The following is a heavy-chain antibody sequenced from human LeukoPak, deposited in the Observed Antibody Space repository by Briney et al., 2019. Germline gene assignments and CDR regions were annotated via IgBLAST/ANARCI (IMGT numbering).Heavy chain of an antibody. Sequence: SETLSLTCTVSGGSISSGSYYWSWIRQPAGKGLVWIGRIYTSGSTNYNPSLKSRVAISVDTSKNQFSLKLSSVTAADTAVYHCAREGDYYGSGSYVHYFDYWGQGTLVTVSS. CDR3: AREGDYYGSGSYVHYFDY. CDR1: GGSISSGSYY. V-gene: IGHV4-61*02. CDR2: IYTSGST. D-gene: IGHD3-10*01. J-gene: IGHJ4*02.